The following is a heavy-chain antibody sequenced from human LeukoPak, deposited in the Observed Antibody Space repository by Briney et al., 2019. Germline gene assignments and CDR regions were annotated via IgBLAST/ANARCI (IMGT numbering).Heavy chain of an antibody. V-gene: IGHV3-7*01. Sequence: GGSLRLSRAASGFTFSSYWMSWVRQAPGKGLEWVANIKQDGSEKYYVDSVKGRFTISRDNAKNSLYLQMNSPRAEDTAVYYCARAVVGATTGDYWGQGTLVTVSS. D-gene: IGHD1-26*01. J-gene: IGHJ4*02. CDR2: IKQDGSEK. CDR3: ARAVVGATTGDY. CDR1: GFTFSSYW.